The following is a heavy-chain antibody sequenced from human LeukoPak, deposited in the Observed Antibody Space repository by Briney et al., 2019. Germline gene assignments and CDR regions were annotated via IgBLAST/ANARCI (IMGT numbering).Heavy chain of an antibody. D-gene: IGHD3-3*01. CDR3: AKDAYYDFWSGYPDY. J-gene: IGHJ4*02. Sequence: SGGSLRLSCAASGFTFSSYGMHWVRQAPGKGLEWVAFIRYDGSNKYYADSVKGRFTISRDNSKNTLYLQMNSLRAEGTAVYYCAKDAYYDFWSGYPDYWGQGTLVTVSS. CDR2: IRYDGSNK. V-gene: IGHV3-30*02. CDR1: GFTFSSYG.